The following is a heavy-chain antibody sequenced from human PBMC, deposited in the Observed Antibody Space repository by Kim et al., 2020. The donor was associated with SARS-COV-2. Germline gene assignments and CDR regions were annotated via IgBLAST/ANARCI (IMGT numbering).Heavy chain of an antibody. CDR2: ISGHSKYI. Sequence: GGSLRLSCAGSGFNFKGYSINWVRQAPGKGLEWVSSISGHSKYICYADSVRGRFTISRDNTKNSLFLQMNKLRADDAALYYCATPMGSWGQGTLVSVSS. CDR3: ATPMGS. CDR1: GFNFKGYS. J-gene: IGHJ4*02. V-gene: IGHV3-21*01.